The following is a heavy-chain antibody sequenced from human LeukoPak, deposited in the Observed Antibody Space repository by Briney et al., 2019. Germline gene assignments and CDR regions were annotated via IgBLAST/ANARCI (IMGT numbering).Heavy chain of an antibody. Sequence: ASVKVSCKASGYTFTSYYMHWVRQAPGQGLEWMGWINPNSGGTNYAQKFQGRVTMTRDTSISTAYLQRSSLKASDTAMYYCARQGDLYSNPRADYWGQGTLVTVSS. V-gene: IGHV1-2*02. CDR2: INPNSGGT. CDR1: GYTFTSYY. J-gene: IGHJ4*02. CDR3: ARQGDLYSNPRADY. D-gene: IGHD6-13*01.